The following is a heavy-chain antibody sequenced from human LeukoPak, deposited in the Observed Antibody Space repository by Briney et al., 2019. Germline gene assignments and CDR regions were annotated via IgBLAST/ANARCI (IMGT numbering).Heavy chain of an antibody. J-gene: IGHJ4*02. V-gene: IGHV3-30*02. CDR3: AKDGRVPYYDSSGYSYYFDY. CDR1: GFTFSSYG. CDR2: IRYDGSNK. Sequence: PGGSLRLSCAASGFTFSSYGMHWVRQAPGKGLEWVAFIRYDGSNKYYADSVKGRFTISRDNSKNTLYLQMNSLRAEDTAVYYCAKDGRVPYYDSSGYSYYFDYWGQGTLVTVSS. D-gene: IGHD3-22*01.